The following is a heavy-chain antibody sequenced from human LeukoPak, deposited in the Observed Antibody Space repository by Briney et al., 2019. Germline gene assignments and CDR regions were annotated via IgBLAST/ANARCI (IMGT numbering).Heavy chain of an antibody. Sequence: GGSLRLSCAASGFTFSSYSMNWVRQAPGKGLEWVSYISNSGSNIYYADSVKGRFTISRDNSKNTLYLQMNSLRAEDTAVYYCARDPRESSLYAFDIWGQGTTVTVSS. CDR2: ISNSGSNI. V-gene: IGHV3-48*01. D-gene: IGHD2-15*01. CDR1: GFTFSSYS. J-gene: IGHJ3*02. CDR3: ARDPRESSLYAFDI.